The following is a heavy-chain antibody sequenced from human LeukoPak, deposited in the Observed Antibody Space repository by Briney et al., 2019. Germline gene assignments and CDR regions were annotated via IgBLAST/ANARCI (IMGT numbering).Heavy chain of an antibody. V-gene: IGHV3-30*02. J-gene: IGHJ4*02. CDR2: IRYDGSNK. D-gene: IGHD6-19*01. Sequence: PGGSLRLSCAASGFTFSSYGMHWVRQAPGKGLEWVAFIRYDGSNKYYADSVKGRFTISRDNSKNTLYLQMNSLRAEDTAVYYCAKKISSGWLGDYWGQGALVTVSS. CDR3: AKKISSGWLGDY. CDR1: GFTFSSYG.